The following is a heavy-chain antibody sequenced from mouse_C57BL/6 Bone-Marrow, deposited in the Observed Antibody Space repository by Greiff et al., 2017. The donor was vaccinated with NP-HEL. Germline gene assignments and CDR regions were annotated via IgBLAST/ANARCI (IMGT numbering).Heavy chain of an antibody. V-gene: IGHV7-3*01. D-gene: IGHD2-2*01. Sequence: EVMLVESGGGLVQPGGSLSLSCAASGFTFTDYYMSWVCQPPGKALEWLGFIRNKANGYTTEYSASVKGRFTISRDNSQSILYLQMNALRAEDSATYYCARYYGYGGHYFDYWGQGTTLSVSA. J-gene: IGHJ2*01. CDR1: GFTFTDYY. CDR3: ARYYGYGGHYFDY. CDR2: IRNKANGYTT.